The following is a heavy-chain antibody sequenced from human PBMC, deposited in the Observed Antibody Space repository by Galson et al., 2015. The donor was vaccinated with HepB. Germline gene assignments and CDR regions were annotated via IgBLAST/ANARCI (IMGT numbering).Heavy chain of an antibody. V-gene: IGHV3-21*01. Sequence: SLRLSCAASGFTFSSYSMSWVRQAPGKGLEWVSSISTSSYIYYADSVKGRFSISRDNAKNSLYLQMNSLRAEDTAVYYCARDHEQQPVCVDCPHEGHWGQGTLVTVSS. D-gene: IGHD6-13*01. CDR2: ISTSSYI. CDR1: GFTFSSYS. CDR3: ARDHEQQPVCVDCPHEGH. J-gene: IGHJ4*02.